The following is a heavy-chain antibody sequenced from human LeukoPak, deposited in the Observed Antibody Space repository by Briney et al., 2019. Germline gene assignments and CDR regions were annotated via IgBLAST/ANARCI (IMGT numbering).Heavy chain of an antibody. J-gene: IGHJ5*02. CDR2: FYHSGSS. D-gene: IGHD2-8*01. CDR1: GGSISAYY. Sequence: SETLSLTCTVSGGSISAYYWNWIRQPPGKGLEWIGFFYHSGSSDYNPSLKSRLTISMDTSKNQLSLNLTSVNAPDTAVYYCARLGFCTKGGCLSDLWGPGTVVTVSS. CDR3: ARLGFCTKGGCLSDL. V-gene: IGHV4-59*08.